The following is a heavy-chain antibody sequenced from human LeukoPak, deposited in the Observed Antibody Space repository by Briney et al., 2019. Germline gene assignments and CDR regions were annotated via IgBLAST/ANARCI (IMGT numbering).Heavy chain of an antibody. D-gene: IGHD4-17*01. CDR3: ARVITGGYGDTDALDV. CDR2: ISYDGSNK. V-gene: IGHV3-30*04. Sequence: PGGSLRLSCAASGFTFSSYAMHWIRQTPGKGLEWVAFISYDGSNKNYADSVKGRFTISRDNSKNTLYLQMNSLRAEDTAVYYCARVITGGYGDTDALDVWGKGTTVTISS. J-gene: IGHJ6*04. CDR1: GFTFSSYA.